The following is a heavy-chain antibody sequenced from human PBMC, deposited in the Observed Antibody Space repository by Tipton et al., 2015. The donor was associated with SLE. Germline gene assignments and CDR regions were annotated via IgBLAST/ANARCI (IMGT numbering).Heavy chain of an antibody. CDR3: ATESFSGSTFEFFQH. Sequence: SLRLSCVVSGLMFRSHGTHWVRQAPGKGLEWLSVISGSGDRAYYSDSVKGRFTISRDNSKNTLFLQMDALRAEDTALYYCATESFSGSTFEFFQHWGQGALVTVSS. V-gene: IGHV3-23*01. CDR1: GLMFRSHG. D-gene: IGHD1-26*01. J-gene: IGHJ1*01. CDR2: ISGSGDRA.